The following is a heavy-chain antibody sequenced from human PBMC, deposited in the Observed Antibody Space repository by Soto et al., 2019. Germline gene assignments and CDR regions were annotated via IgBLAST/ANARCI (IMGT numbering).Heavy chain of an antibody. Sequence: SETLSLTCTVSGGSISSGGYYWSWIRQHPGKGLEWIGYIYYSGSTYYNPSLKSRVTISVDTSKNQFSLKLSSVTAADTAVYYCARPWGAAAGSDAFDSWGQGTMVTVSS. D-gene: IGHD6-13*01. CDR2: IYYSGST. CDR1: GGSISSGGYY. J-gene: IGHJ3*02. CDR3: ARPWGAAAGSDAFDS. V-gene: IGHV4-31*03.